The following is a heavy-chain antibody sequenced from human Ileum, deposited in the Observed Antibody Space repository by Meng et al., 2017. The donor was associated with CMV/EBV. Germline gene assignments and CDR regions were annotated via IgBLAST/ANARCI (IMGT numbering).Heavy chain of an antibody. Sequence: SETLSLTCTFSGSSISSSTYYWAWIRQTPGKGPQWIGSIYDSGDTFYNPSLKSRVTISIDPSKNQFSLKLRSVTAADTAVYYCARDRHYNDMSGYYRYFDYWGQGMLVTVSS. V-gene: IGHV4-39*07. J-gene: IGHJ4*02. CDR3: ARDRHYNDMSGYYRYFDY. CDR2: IYDSGDT. CDR1: GSSISSSTYY. D-gene: IGHD3-22*01.